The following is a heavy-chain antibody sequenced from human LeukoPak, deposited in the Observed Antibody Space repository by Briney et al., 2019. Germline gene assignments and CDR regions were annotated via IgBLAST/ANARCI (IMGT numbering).Heavy chain of an antibody. CDR3: ASLPWGYAGREISFDP. Sequence: PGGSLRLSCAASGFTFSSYAMHWVRQAPGKGLEWVAVISYDGSNKYYADSVKGRFTISRDNSKNTLYLQMNSLRAEDTALYYCASLPWGYAGREISFDPWGQGTLVTVSS. CDR2: ISYDGSNK. V-gene: IGHV3-30-3*01. D-gene: IGHD2-2*01. J-gene: IGHJ5*02. CDR1: GFTFSSYA.